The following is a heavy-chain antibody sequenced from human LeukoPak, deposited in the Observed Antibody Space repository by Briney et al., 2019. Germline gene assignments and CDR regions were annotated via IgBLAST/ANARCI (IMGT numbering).Heavy chain of an antibody. J-gene: IGHJ6*03. CDR3: SARSIAAAGADYYYYYMDV. Sequence: GGSLRLSCAASGFTFSSYAMSWVRQAPGKGLEWVSAISGSGGSTYYADSVKGRFTISRDNSKNTLYLQMNSLRAEDTAVYYCSARSIAAAGADYYYYYMDVWGKGTTVTVSS. CDR2: ISGSGGST. D-gene: IGHD6-13*01. CDR1: GFTFSSYA. V-gene: IGHV3-23*01.